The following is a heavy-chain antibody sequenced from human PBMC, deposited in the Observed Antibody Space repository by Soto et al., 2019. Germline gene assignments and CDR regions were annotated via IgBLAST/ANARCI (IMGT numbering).Heavy chain of an antibody. V-gene: IGHV1-18*04. CDR3: ARGLTGTTGRDYYGMDV. CDR2: ISAYNGNT. Sequence: ASVKVSCKASGYTFTSYGISWVRQAPGQGLEWMGWISAYNGNTNYAQKLQGRVTMTTDTSTSTAYMELRSLRSDDTAVYYCARGLTGTTGRDYYGMDVWGQGTTVTVSS. J-gene: IGHJ6*02. D-gene: IGHD1-7*01. CDR1: GYTFTSYG.